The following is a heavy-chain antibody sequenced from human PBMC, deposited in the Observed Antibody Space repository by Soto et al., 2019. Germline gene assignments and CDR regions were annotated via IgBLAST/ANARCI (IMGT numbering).Heavy chain of an antibody. CDR1: GLSLSNARMG. V-gene: IGHV2-26*01. CDR3: ARMGYHDSSGYYHSGMDV. Sequence: QVTLKESGPVLVKPTETLTLTCTVSGLSLSNARMGVSWIRQPPGKALEWLAHIFSNDEKSYSTSLKSRLTTSTDTSKSQVVLTMTNMDPVDTATYYCARMGYHDSSGYYHSGMDVWGQGTTVTVSS. CDR2: IFSNDEK. D-gene: IGHD3-22*01. J-gene: IGHJ6*02.